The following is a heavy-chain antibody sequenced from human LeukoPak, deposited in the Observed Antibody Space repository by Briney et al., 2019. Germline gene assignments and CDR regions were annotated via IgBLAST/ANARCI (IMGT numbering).Heavy chain of an antibody. CDR1: GYTFTGYW. Sequence: ASVKVSCKASGYTFTGYWMHWVRQAPGQGLEWMGWINPNSGDTNYGQKFQGRVTMTRDTSISTAYMELSRLRSDDTAVYYCARVYPYYDSSGYYDYWGQGTLVTVSS. V-gene: IGHV1-2*02. J-gene: IGHJ4*02. CDR2: INPNSGDT. CDR3: ARVYPYYDSSGYYDY. D-gene: IGHD3-22*01.